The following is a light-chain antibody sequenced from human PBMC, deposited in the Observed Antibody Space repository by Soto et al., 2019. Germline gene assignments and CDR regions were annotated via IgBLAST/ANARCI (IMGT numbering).Light chain of an antibody. CDR1: SSNIGSNT. V-gene: IGLV1-44*01. CDR2: SNN. J-gene: IGLJ2*01. CDR3: AAWDDSLNGPV. Sequence: QPVLTQPPSASGTPGQRVTISCSGSSSNIGSNTVNWYQQLPGTAPKLLMYSNNQRPSGIPDRVSGSKSGTSASLAISGLHSEDEADYYCAAWDDSLNGPVFGGGTKLTVL.